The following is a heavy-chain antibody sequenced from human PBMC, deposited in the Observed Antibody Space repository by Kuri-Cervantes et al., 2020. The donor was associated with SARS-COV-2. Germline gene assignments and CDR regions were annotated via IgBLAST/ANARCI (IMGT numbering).Heavy chain of an antibody. CDR2: IYYSGST. CDR3: ARYGLSGSWGIYYYYYYMDV. CDR1: GGSISSGDYY. V-gene: IGHV4-30-4*08. Sequence: SETLSLTCTVSGGSISSGDYYWSWIRQPPGKGLEWIGYIYYSGSTYYNPSLKSRVTISVDTSKNQFSLKLSSVTAADTAVYYCARYGLSGSWGIYYYYYYMDVWGKGTTVTVSS. J-gene: IGHJ6*03. D-gene: IGHD6-13*01.